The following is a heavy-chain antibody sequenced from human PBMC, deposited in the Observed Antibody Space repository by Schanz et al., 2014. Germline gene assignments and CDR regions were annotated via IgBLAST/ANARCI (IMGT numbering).Heavy chain of an antibody. Sequence: QVQLVESGGSVVQPGRSLRLSCAGSGFSFSDYGMHWVRQAPGRGLEWVAVISYHGSEKYYADSVKCRFTISRDNSKNTLYLQMNSLRTEDTAVYFCAKSYDTSGYSGFDYWGQGTLVTVSS. CDR3: AKSYDTSGYSGFDY. V-gene: IGHV3-30*18. D-gene: IGHD3-22*01. J-gene: IGHJ4*02. CDR1: GFSFSDYG. CDR2: ISYHGSEK.